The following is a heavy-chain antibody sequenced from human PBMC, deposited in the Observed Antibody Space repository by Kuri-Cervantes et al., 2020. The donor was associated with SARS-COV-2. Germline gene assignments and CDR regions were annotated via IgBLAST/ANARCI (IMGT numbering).Heavy chain of an antibody. D-gene: IGHD1-26*01. Sequence: ESLKISCTVSGGSIISSTFYWGWIRQPPVKGLEWIGSIDYSGSTYYNPSLKSRVTISVDTSKNQFSLKLSSVTAADTAVYYCARRKYVGYMDVWGKGTTVTVSS. V-gene: IGHV4-39*01. CDR1: GGSIISSTFY. J-gene: IGHJ6*03. CDR2: IDYSGST. CDR3: ARRKYVGYMDV.